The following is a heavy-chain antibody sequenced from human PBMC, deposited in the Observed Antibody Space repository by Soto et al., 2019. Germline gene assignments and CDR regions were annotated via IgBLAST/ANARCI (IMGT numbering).Heavy chain of an antibody. Sequence: SVKVSCKASGYTFTGYYMHWVRQAPGQGLEWMGWINPNSGGTNYAQKFQGRVTMTRDTSISTAYMELSRLRSDDTAVYYCAREETAMTTLEYWGQGTLVTVYS. V-gene: IGHV1-2*02. CDR3: AREETAMTTLEY. CDR2: INPNSGGT. D-gene: IGHD5-18*01. J-gene: IGHJ4*02. CDR1: GYTFTGYY.